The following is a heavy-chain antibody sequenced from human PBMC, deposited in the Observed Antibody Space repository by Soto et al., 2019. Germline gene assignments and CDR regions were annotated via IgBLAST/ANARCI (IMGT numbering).Heavy chain of an antibody. D-gene: IGHD2-15*01. CDR2: GHDSGTT. CDR3: ASGYCNGGSCFSRPHY. Sequence: PSETLSLTCTVSGGSISTFYWNWIRQPPGKGLEWIGYGHDSGTTNYNPSLESRVTISVDTSKNQLSLKLNSVTAADTAVYYCASGYCNGGSCFSRPHYWGQGTLVTSPQ. V-gene: IGHV4-59*01. J-gene: IGHJ4*02. CDR1: GGSISTFY.